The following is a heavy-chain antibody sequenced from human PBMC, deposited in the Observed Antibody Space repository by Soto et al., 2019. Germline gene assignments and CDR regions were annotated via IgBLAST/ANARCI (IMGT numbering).Heavy chain of an antibody. V-gene: IGHV1-69*08. D-gene: IGHD3-22*01. Sequence: QVQLVQSGAEVKKPGSSVKVSCKASGGTFSSYTISWVRQAPGQGLEWMGRIIPILGIANYAQKFQGRVTITADKSTSTAYMELSSLRSEDTAVYYCERDRQYYYDSSGSFDPWGQGTLVTVSS. CDR3: ERDRQYYYDSSGSFDP. CDR1: GGTFSSYT. J-gene: IGHJ5*02. CDR2: IIPILGIA.